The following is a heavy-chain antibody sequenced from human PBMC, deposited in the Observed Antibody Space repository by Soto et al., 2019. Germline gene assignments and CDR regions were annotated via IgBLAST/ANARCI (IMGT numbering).Heavy chain of an antibody. CDR3: ARDSKWLIINGNWFDS. D-gene: IGHD5-12*01. J-gene: IGHJ5*01. CDR2: ISGSNGAT. V-gene: IGHV1-18*04. Sequence: ASVKVSCKFSGYNFINYGMTWVRQAPGQGLEWMGWISGSNGATKYAQRFQARVTLTTDTSTNTAYMELRSLRLDDTAVYYCARDSKWLIINGNWFDSWGQGTLVTVSS. CDR1: GYNFINYG.